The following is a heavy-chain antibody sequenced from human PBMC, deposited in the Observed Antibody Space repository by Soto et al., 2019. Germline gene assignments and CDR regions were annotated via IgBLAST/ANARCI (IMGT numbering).Heavy chain of an antibody. CDR2: IYDNGRT. Sequence: QVQLQESGPGLVKPSQTLSLTCTVSGDSISNGRYYWTWIRQHPVKGLEWIGHIYDNGRTYYNTSLKSRLTISPDTSKNQFSLNLTSVTAAATAVYYCATLEYVFCEVYYYTMDVCGQGNTVTVSS. CDR1: GDSISNGRYY. CDR3: ATLEYVFCEVYYYTMDV. J-gene: IGHJ6*02. V-gene: IGHV4-31*03. D-gene: IGHD3-16*01.